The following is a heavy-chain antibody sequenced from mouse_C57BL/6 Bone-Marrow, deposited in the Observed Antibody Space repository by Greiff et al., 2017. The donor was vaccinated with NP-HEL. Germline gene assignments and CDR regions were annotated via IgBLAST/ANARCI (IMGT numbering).Heavy chain of an antibody. V-gene: IGHV2-5*01. J-gene: IGHJ4*01. D-gene: IGHD1-1*01. CDR1: GFSLTSYG. Sequence: QVQLQQLGPGLVQPSQSLSITCTVSGFSLTSYGVHWVRQSPGKGLEWLGVIWRGGSTDYNAAFMSRLSITKDNSKSQVFFKMNSLQADDTAIYYCANLYYGSWYYAMDYWGQGTSVTVSS. CDR3: ANLYYGSWYYAMDY. CDR2: IWRGGST.